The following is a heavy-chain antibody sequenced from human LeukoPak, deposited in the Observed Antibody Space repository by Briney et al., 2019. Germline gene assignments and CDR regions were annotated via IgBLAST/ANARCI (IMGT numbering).Heavy chain of an antibody. Sequence: SETLSLTCTVSGGSISSYYWSWIRQPPGKGLEWIGYIYYSGSTNYNPSLKSRVTISVDASKNQFSLKLSSVTAADTAVYYCARDLLVGTGTTYHYYGMDVWGQGTTVTVSS. V-gene: IGHV4-59*01. CDR1: GGSISSYY. J-gene: IGHJ6*02. CDR2: IYYSGST. D-gene: IGHD1-1*01. CDR3: ARDLLVGTGTTYHYYGMDV.